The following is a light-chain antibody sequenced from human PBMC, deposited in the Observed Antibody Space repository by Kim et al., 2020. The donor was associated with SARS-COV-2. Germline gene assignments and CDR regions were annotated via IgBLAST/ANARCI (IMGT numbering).Light chain of an antibody. CDR3: QQYNNWPLT. CDR2: AAS. CDR1: QNINTN. V-gene: IGKV3-15*01. Sequence: VSPGERATLSCRASQNINTNLAWYQQKPGQAPRLLIYAASTRATGVPARFSGSGSGTEFTLTISTLQSEDFAVYYCQQYNNWPLTFGGGTKVDIK. J-gene: IGKJ4*01.